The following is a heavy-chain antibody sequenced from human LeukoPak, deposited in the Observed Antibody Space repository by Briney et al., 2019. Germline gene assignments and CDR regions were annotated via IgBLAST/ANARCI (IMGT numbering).Heavy chain of an antibody. Sequence: ASVNVSSKASGYTFTSYGISWVRQAPGQELEWMGWISVYNGHTNYAQKLQGRVTMTTDTSTSTAYMELRSLRSDDTAVYYCARGYGSIAAAGTHDYWGQGTLVTVAS. CDR1: GYTFTSYG. J-gene: IGHJ4*02. CDR3: ARGYGSIAAAGTHDY. V-gene: IGHV1-18*04. D-gene: IGHD6-13*01. CDR2: ISVYNGHT.